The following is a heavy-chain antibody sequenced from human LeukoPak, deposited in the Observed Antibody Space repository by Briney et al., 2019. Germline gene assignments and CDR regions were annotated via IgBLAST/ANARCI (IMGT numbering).Heavy chain of an antibody. J-gene: IGHJ4*02. D-gene: IGHD5-18*01. Sequence: GGSLRLSCAASGSTFSSHTMNWVRQAPGKGLEWVSYISSTSSVIYYADSVKGRFTISRDNAKNSLYLQMNSLRAEDTAVYYCARGNVDTAMVGYWGQGTLVTVSS. V-gene: IGHV3-21*05. CDR1: GSTFSSHT. CDR2: ISSTSSVI. CDR3: ARGNVDTAMVGY.